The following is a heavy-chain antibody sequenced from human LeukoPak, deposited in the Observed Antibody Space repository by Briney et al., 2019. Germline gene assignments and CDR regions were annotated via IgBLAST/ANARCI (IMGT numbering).Heavy chain of an antibody. Sequence: SQTLSLTCTVSGDSISSGDYYWRWIRQPPGKGLEWIGYIYYSGSTYYNPSLKSRVTISVDTSKNQFSLKLSSVTAADTAVYYCATVTTNYYYGMDVWGQGPTVTVSS. CDR2: IYYSGST. CDR1: GDSISSGDYY. CDR3: ATVTTNYYYGMDV. V-gene: IGHV4-30-4*01. J-gene: IGHJ6*02. D-gene: IGHD4-17*01.